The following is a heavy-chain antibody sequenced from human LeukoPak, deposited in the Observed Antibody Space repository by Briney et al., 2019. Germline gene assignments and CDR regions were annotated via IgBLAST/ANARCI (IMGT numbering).Heavy chain of an antibody. V-gene: IGHV3-64*01. J-gene: IGHJ3*02. CDR3: ARASNPEHDAFDI. D-gene: IGHD4-11*01. CDR2: ISSNGGST. Sequence: PGGSLRLSCAASGFTFSDYYMSWIRQAPGKGLEYVSAISSNGGSTYYANSVKGRFTISRDNSKNTLYLQMNSLRAGDTAVYYCARASNPEHDAFDIWGQGTMVTVSS. CDR1: GFTFSDYY.